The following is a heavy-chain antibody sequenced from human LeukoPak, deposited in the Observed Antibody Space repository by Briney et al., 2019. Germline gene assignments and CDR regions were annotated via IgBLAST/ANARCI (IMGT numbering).Heavy chain of an antibody. J-gene: IGHJ4*02. CDR3: AKSGGSYPFDY. Sequence: APVKVSCKASGYTFTSYYMHWVRQAPGQGLEWMGIINPSGGSTSYAQKFQGRVTMTRDTSTSTVYMELSSLRSEDTAVYYCAKSGGSYPFDYWGQGTLVTVSS. CDR2: INPSGGST. D-gene: IGHD1-26*01. V-gene: IGHV1-46*01. CDR1: GYTFTSYY.